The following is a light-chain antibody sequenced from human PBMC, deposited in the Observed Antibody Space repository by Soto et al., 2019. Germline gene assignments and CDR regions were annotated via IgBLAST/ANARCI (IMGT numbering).Light chain of an antibody. Sequence: DIQMTQSPSSLSASVGDRVTVTCRASQGISSYLAWYQQKPGKVPKLLIFAASTLQPGVPSRFSGSGSGTDFTLTIRSLQPEDVATYYCQKYDSASSPTFGGGTKVEIK. CDR1: QGISSY. V-gene: IGKV1-27*01. CDR2: AAS. J-gene: IGKJ4*01. CDR3: QKYDSASSPT.